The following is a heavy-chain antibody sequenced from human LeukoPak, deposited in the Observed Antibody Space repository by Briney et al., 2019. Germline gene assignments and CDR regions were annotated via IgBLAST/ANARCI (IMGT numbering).Heavy chain of an antibody. D-gene: IGHD6-19*01. CDR3: ARDPRQWLVLSYFDY. CDR2: ISGSGGST. CDR1: GFTFSTYA. J-gene: IGHJ4*02. Sequence: GGSLRLSCAASGFTFSTYAMSWVRQAPGKGLEWVSAISGSGGSTFYADSVKGRFTISRDNSKSTLYLQMNSLRAEGTAVYYCARDPRQWLVLSYFDYWGQGTLVTVSS. V-gene: IGHV3-23*01.